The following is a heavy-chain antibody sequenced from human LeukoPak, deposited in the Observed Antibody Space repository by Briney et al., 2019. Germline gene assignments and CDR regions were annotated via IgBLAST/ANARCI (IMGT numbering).Heavy chain of an antibody. J-gene: IGHJ4*02. V-gene: IGHV3-33*06. CDR1: GFTFSNYG. CDR3: AKVSSSGWYFGYFDY. D-gene: IGHD6-19*01. CDR2: IWFDGTNK. Sequence: TGGSLRLSCAASGFTFSNYGMHWVRQAPGKGLEWVAVIWFDGTNKYYADSVRGRFTISRDNSKNTLYLQMNSLRAEDTAVYYCAKVSSSGWYFGYFDYWGQGTLVTVSS.